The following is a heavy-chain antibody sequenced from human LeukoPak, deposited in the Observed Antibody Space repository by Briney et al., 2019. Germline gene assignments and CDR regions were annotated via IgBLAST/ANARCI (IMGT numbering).Heavy chain of an antibody. Sequence: GGSLRLSCGTSGFTDSFNYMSWVRQAPGKGLEGVSGVYSGGTTYYADSVKGRFTISGDNSKNTLHLQMNYLRVEDTAVYFCQIVDTVVESGLDYWGQGTLVTVSS. CDR2: VYSGGTT. CDR3: QIVDTVVESGLDY. D-gene: IGHD5-18*01. V-gene: IGHV3-66*01. J-gene: IGHJ4*02. CDR1: GFTDSFNY.